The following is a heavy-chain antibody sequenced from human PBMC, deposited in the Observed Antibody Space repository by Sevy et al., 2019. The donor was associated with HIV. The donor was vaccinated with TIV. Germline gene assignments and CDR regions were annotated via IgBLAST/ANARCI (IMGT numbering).Heavy chain of an antibody. V-gene: IGHV4-39*01. D-gene: IGHD5-12*01. CDR1: GGSVINDNYY. CDR3: ARLDDTTVATFDY. CDR2: IFYSGST. Sequence: SETLSLTCTVSGGSVINDNYYWGWIRQPPGKGLEWIGNIFYSGSTYYYPSLKSRVTISLDASRNQFSLKLNSVTAADTAVYFCARLDDTTVATFDYWGQGTLVTVSS. J-gene: IGHJ4*02.